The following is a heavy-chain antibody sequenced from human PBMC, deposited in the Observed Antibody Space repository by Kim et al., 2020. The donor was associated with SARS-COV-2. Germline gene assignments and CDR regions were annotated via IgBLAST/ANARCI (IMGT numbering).Heavy chain of an antibody. V-gene: IGHV4-34*01. D-gene: IGHD3-22*01. CDR3: ARGFSITMIVVVRYWYFDL. J-gene: IGHJ2*01. Sequence: KSRVTISVDTSKTQFSLKLSSVTAADTAVYYCARGFSITMIVVVRYWYFDLWGRGTLVTVSS.